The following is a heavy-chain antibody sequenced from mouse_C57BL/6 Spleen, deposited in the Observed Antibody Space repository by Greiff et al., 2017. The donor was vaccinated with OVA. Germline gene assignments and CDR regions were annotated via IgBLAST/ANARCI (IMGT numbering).Heavy chain of an antibody. CDR3: TKSQLRAMDY. D-gene: IGHD3-2*02. CDR1: GFTFSNYW. Sequence: EVMLVESGGGLVQPGGSMKLSCVASGFTFSNYWMNWVRQSPEKGLEWVAQIRLKSDNYATHYAESVKGRFTISRDDSKSSVYLQMNNLRAEDTGIYYCTKSQLRAMDYWGQGTSVTVSS. CDR2: IRLKSDNYAT. V-gene: IGHV6-3*01. J-gene: IGHJ4*01.